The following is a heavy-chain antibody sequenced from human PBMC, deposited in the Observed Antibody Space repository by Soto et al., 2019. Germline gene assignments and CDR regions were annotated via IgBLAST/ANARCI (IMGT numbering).Heavy chain of an antibody. D-gene: IGHD4-4*01. CDR1: GFTFSSYG. J-gene: IGHJ6*02. CDR2: ISYDGSNE. CDR3: ARDATVTTAPHYYYGLDV. Sequence: GGSLRLSFAASGFTFSSYGMHGVRQAPGKGLEWVGLISYDGSNEYYADSVKGRFTIPRDNSKNTLYLQMNSLRPEDTAVYYRARDATVTTAPHYYYGLDVWGQGTTVTVSS. V-gene: IGHV3-30*19.